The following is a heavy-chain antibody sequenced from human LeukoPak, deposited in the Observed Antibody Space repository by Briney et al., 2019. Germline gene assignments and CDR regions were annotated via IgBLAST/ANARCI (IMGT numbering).Heavy chain of an antibody. Sequence: ASVKVSCKASGYTFTSYDINWVRQAPGKGLEWMGGFDPEDGETIYAQKFQGRVTMTEDTSTDTAYMELSSLRSEDTAVYYCATDLNSSGYRPNYWGQGTLVTVSS. CDR2: FDPEDGET. D-gene: IGHD3-22*01. J-gene: IGHJ4*02. V-gene: IGHV1-24*01. CDR3: ATDLNSSGYRPNY. CDR1: GYTFTSYD.